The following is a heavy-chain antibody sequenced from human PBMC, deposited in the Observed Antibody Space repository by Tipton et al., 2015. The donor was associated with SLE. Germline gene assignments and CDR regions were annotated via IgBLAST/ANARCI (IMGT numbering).Heavy chain of an antibody. CDR1: GGSFSGYY. D-gene: IGHD3-3*01. CDR3: ARDPSAGGLDAFDI. J-gene: IGHJ3*02. Sequence: TLSLTCAVYGGSFSGYYWSWIRQPPGKGLEWIGEINHSGSTNYNPSLKSRVTISVDRSNNQFSLKLSSVTAADTAVYYCARDPSAGGLDAFDIWGQGTMVTVSS. CDR2: INHSGST. V-gene: IGHV4-34*01.